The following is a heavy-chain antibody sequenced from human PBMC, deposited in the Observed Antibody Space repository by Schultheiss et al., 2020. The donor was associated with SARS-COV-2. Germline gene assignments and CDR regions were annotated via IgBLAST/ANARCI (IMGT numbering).Heavy chain of an antibody. D-gene: IGHD6-19*01. CDR3: AKVNSSGWWGPSDY. CDR1: GFSFSTSS. CDR2: ISWNGDTA. V-gene: IGHV3-20*04. J-gene: IGHJ4*02. Sequence: GGSLRLSCAASGFSFSTSSMTWVRQAPGKGLEWVSGISWNGDTAAYAESVQGRFTISRDNAKNSLYLEMNGLRAEDTAVYYCAKVNSSGWWGPSDYWGQGTLVTVSS.